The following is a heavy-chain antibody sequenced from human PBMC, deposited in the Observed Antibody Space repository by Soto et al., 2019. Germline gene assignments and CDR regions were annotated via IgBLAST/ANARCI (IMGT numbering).Heavy chain of an antibody. CDR2: AYYSGDT. J-gene: IGHJ5*02. CDR3: ARDRSTYGGGGTGEVKENWFDP. CDR1: GGSISRYY. Sequence: LSLTCSVSGGSISRYYWSWIRQPPGKGLEWIGYAYYSGDTGYNPSLKSRVTMAVDTSKSQVSLKLSSVTAADTAVYYCARDRSTYGGGGTGEVKENWFDPWGQGALVTVSS. V-gene: IGHV4-59*01. D-gene: IGHD2-8*01.